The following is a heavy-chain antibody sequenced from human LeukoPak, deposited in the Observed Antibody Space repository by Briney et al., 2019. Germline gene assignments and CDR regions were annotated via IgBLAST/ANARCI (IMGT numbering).Heavy chain of an antibody. V-gene: IGHV4-39*01. CDR2: IYDSGST. Sequence: SETLSLTCTVSGGSIRSSYYYWGWIRQPPGKGLEWIGSIYDSGSTYYKPSLKSRVTMSVDTSKNQFSLKLSSVTAADTAVYYCARPQRYSNYALDYWGQGTLVTVSS. CDR1: GGSIRSSYYY. D-gene: IGHD4-11*01. CDR3: ARPQRYSNYALDY. J-gene: IGHJ4*02.